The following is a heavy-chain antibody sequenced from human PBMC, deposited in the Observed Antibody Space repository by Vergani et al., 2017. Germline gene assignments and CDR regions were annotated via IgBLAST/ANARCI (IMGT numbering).Heavy chain of an antibody. V-gene: IGHV3-7*01. CDR2: TKQDGSEK. J-gene: IGHJ6*02. CDR3: SYGMDV. Sequence: EVQLVESGGGLVQPGGSLRLSCAASGFAFSSYWMNWVRQAPGKGLEWVAKTKQDGSEKYYVDSVKGRFTVSRDISKNTLHLQLNSLRVEDTAVYFCSYGMDVWGQGTTVTVSS. CDR1: GFAFSSYW.